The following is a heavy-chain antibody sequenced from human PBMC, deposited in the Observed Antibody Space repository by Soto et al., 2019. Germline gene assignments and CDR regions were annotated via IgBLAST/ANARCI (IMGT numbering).Heavy chain of an antibody. Sequence: ASVKVSCKASGGTFSSYTISWVRQAPGQGLELMGRIIPILGIANYAQKFQGRVTITADKSTSTAYMELSSLRSEDTAVYYCARTGYCSSTSCYATRYYYYGMDVWGQGTTVTVSS. D-gene: IGHD2-2*01. CDR3: ARTGYCSSTSCYATRYYYYGMDV. V-gene: IGHV1-69*02. J-gene: IGHJ6*02. CDR2: IIPILGIA. CDR1: GGTFSSYT.